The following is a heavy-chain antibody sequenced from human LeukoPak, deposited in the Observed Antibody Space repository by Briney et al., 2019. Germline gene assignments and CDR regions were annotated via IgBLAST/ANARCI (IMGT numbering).Heavy chain of an antibody. CDR3: ARGGRWELPRPYAFDI. J-gene: IGHJ3*02. Sequence: ASVKVSCKASGYTLTSYGISWVRQAPGQGLEWMGWISAYNGHTNYAQKLQGRVTVTTDTSTTTAYMELRSLRSDDTAVYYCARGGRWELPRPYAFDIWGQGTMVTVSS. D-gene: IGHD1-26*01. CDR1: GYTLTSYG. CDR2: ISAYNGHT. V-gene: IGHV1-18*01.